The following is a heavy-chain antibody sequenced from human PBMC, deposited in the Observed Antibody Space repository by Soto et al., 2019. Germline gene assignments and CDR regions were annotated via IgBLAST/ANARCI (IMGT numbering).Heavy chain of an antibody. Sequence: EGHLVEFGGGLVKAGGSLRLSCAASGFTFNMYSMNWFRQAPGRGLEWVSSISRVLKIYYADSVKGRFTISRDDARNSLYLQMNSQTGEDTAVYYCARDVRANEAYASDLWGQGTMVTVSS. V-gene: IGHV3-21*01. D-gene: IGHD1-1*01. CDR2: ISRVLKI. J-gene: IGHJ3*01. CDR1: GFTFNMYS. CDR3: ARDVRANEAYASDL.